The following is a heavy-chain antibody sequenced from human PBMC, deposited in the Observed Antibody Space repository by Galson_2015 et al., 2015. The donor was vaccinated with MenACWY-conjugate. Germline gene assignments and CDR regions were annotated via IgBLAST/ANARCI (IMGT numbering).Heavy chain of an antibody. V-gene: IGHV3-30*18. CDR1: GFTFSTYG. CDR2: ISYDGNAK. D-gene: IGHD6-13*01. CDR3: AKEKTAYTSRGVDS. Sequence: SLRLSCAASGFTFSTYGMHWVRQAPGKGLEWVAVISYDGNAKYYADSVKGRFTISRDNSKSTLYLQMNSLRAEDTAVYYCAKEKTAYTSRGVDSWGQGTLVSVSS. J-gene: IGHJ4*02.